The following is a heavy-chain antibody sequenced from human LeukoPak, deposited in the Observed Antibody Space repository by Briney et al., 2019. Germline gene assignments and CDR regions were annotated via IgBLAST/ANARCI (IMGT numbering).Heavy chain of an antibody. V-gene: IGHV4-59*01. Sequence: SETLSLTCTVSGVSISSYYWSWIRQPPGKGLEWIGYIYYTGSTNHNPSLKSRVTMSIDTSKSQFFLKLDSVTTADTAEYYYAYVAGLRFDYWGQGVLVTVSS. D-gene: IGHD2-21*01. J-gene: IGHJ4*02. CDR2: IYYTGST. CDR3: AYVAGLRFDY. CDR1: GVSISSYY.